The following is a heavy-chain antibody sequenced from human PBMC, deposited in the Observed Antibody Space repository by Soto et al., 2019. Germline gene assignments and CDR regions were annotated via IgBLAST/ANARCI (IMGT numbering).Heavy chain of an antibody. V-gene: IGHV4-61*01. J-gene: IGHJ4*02. D-gene: IGHD4-17*01. CDR1: GGSVSDKTYY. CDR2: VYYSGTT. Sequence: SETLSLTCSVSGGSVSDKTYYWSWIRQPPGKRLEWIGYVYYSGTTNYNPSLKSRVTISVDLSKNRFSLRLSSVTTAETAIYYCARTTAVPNTLRSRYFFDYWGQGTLVPVSS. CDR3: ARTTAVPNTLRSRYFFDY.